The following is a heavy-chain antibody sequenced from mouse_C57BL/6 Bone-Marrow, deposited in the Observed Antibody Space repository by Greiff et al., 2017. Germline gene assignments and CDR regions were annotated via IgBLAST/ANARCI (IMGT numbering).Heavy chain of an antibody. CDR3: ARLKGYFDY. J-gene: IGHJ2*01. CDR1: GYTFTSYW. CDR2: IHPNSGST. V-gene: IGHV1-64*01. Sequence: VQLQQPGAELVKPGASVKLSCKASGYTFTSYWMHWVKQRPGQGLEWIGMIHPNSGSTNYNEKLKSKATLTVDKSSSTAYMQLSSLTSEDSAVYYCARLKGYFDYWGQGTTLTVSS.